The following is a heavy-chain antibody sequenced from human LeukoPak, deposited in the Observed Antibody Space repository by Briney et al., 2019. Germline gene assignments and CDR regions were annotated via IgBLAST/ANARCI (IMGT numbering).Heavy chain of an antibody. V-gene: IGHV3-66*01. CDR2: IYSGGST. J-gene: IGHJ4*02. Sequence: PGGSLRLSCAASAFTVSCNYMSWVRQAPGKGLEWVSVIYSGGSTYYADSVKGRFTISRDNSKNTLYLQMNSLRAEDTAVYYCARVHGERYYFDYWGQGTLVTVSS. CDR1: AFTVSCNY. CDR3: ARVHGERYYFDY. D-gene: IGHD4-17*01.